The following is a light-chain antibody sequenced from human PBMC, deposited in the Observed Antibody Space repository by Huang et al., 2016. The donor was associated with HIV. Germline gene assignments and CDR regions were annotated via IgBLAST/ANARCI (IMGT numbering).Light chain of an antibody. CDR1: QRVSSN. Sequence: EIVMTQSPATLSVSPGERATLSCRASQRVSSNLAWYQQKPGQAPRLLIYGASTRATGIPARFSALGSGTEFTLTISSLQSEDFAVYYCQQYNNWPPMYTFGQGTNLEIK. CDR2: GAS. V-gene: IGKV3-15*01. CDR3: QQYNNWPPMYT. J-gene: IGKJ2*01.